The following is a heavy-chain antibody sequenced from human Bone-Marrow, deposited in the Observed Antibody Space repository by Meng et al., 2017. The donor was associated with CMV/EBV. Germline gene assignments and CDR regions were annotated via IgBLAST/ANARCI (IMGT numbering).Heavy chain of an antibody. V-gene: IGHV3-20*04. Sequence: GESLKISCAASGFTFDDYGMSWVRQAPGKGLEWVSGINWNGGSTGYADSVKGRFTISRDNAKNSLYLQMNSLRAEDTALYYCARDRGYDFWCGSTGHYYYYSMVVWGQGTTVTVSS. CDR1: GFTFDDYG. D-gene: IGHD3-3*01. CDR3: ARDRGYDFWCGSTGHYYYYSMVV. J-gene: IGHJ6*02. CDR2: INWNGGST.